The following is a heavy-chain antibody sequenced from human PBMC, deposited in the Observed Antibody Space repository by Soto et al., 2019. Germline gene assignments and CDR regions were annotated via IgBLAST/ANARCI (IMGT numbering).Heavy chain of an antibody. CDR2: INPATGAA. D-gene: IGHD3-3*01. CDR3: ARGGGVGVAGSAAFDM. J-gene: IGHJ3*02. V-gene: IGHV1-2*02. Sequence: QLHLVQSGAVVKKPGASVTVSCSASGYPVTAYYMHWVRQAPGRGLEWMGGINPATGAAKYTQTFQGRVTMTRDTSTSTVFMELGRLTSEDTAVFYWARGGGVGVAGSAAFDMWGQGTLVTVSS. CDR1: GYPVTAYY.